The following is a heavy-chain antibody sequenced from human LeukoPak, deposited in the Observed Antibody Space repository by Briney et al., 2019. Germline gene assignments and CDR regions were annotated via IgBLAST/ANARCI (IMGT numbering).Heavy chain of an antibody. Sequence: RGASVKVSCKASGFTFTSSAVQWVRQARGQRLEWIGWIVVGSGNTNYAQKFQERVTITRDMSTSTAYMELSSLRSEDTAVYYCAADGDGIASYYYYGMDVWGQGTTVTVSS. CDR3: AADGDGIASYYYYGMDV. CDR2: IVVGSGNT. J-gene: IGHJ6*02. D-gene: IGHD7-27*01. CDR1: GFTFTSSA. V-gene: IGHV1-58*01.